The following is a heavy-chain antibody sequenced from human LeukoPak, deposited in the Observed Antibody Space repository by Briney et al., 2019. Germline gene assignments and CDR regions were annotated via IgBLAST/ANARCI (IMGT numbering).Heavy chain of an antibody. CDR1: GGSFSGYY. CDR3: ARVPRVLEWLVDV. V-gene: IGHV4-34*01. J-gene: IGHJ6*04. CDR2: INHSGST. D-gene: IGHD3-3*01. Sequence: SETLSLTCAVYGGSFSGYYWSWIRQPPGKGLEWIGEINHSGSTNYNPSLKSRVTISVDTSKNQFSLKLSSVTAADTAVYYCARVPRVLEWLVDVWGKGTTVTVSS.